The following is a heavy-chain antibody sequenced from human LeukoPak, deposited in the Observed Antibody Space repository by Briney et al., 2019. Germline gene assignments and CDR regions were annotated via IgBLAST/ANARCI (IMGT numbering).Heavy chain of an antibody. V-gene: IGHV4-59*01. CDR1: GGSISSYY. CDR2: IYYSGST. J-gene: IGHJ5*02. D-gene: IGHD6-19*01. Sequence: SETLSLTCTVSGGSISSYYWSWIRQPPGKGLEWIGYIYYSGSTNYNPSLKSRVTISVDTSKNQFSLKLKSVTAADTAVYYCARDHDSSGWYSNWFDPWGQGTLVTVSS. CDR3: ARDHDSSGWYSNWFDP.